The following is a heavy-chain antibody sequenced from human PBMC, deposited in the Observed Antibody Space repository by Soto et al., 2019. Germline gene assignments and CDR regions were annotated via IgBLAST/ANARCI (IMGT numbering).Heavy chain of an antibody. D-gene: IGHD6-6*01. Sequence: SQTRPLTWTVSRGSLSRGVYYWSWIRQHPGKGLEWIGYIYYSGGTYYNPSLKSRVTISVDTSKNQFSLQLSSVTAADTAVYYCAGPLGYSSSSDGSMELWGQGTTV. CDR3: AGPLGYSSSSDGSMEL. J-gene: IGHJ6*02. V-gene: IGHV4-31*02. CDR1: RGSLSRGVYY. CDR2: IYYSGGT.